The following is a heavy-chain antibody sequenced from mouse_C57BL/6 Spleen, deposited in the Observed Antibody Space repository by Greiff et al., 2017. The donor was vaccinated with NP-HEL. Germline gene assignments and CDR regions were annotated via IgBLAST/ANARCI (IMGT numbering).Heavy chain of an antibody. D-gene: IGHD1-1*01. Sequence: EVQLQQSGPELVKPGASVKISCKASGYSFTGYYMHWVKQSSEKSLEWIGEINPSTGGTSYNQKFKGKATLTVDKSSSTAYMQLKSLTSEDSAVYYCARSTVYYGSSHWNFDVWGTGTTVTVSS. J-gene: IGHJ1*03. CDR2: INPSTGGT. V-gene: IGHV1-43*01. CDR3: ARSTVYYGSSHWNFDV. CDR1: GYSFTGYY.